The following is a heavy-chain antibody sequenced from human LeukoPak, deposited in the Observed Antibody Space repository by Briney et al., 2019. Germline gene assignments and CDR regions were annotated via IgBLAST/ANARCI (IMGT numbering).Heavy chain of an antibody. CDR2: INHSGST. V-gene: IGHV4-34*01. CDR1: GGSFSGYY. CDR3: ARGFYYGSGSYRTYYYGMDV. Sequence: PSETLSLTCAVYGGSFSGYYWSWIRQPPGKGLEWSGEINHSGSTNYNPSLKSRVTISVDTSKNQFSLKLSSVTAADTAVYYCARGFYYGSGSYRTYYYGMDVWGQGTTVTVSS. D-gene: IGHD3-10*01. J-gene: IGHJ6*02.